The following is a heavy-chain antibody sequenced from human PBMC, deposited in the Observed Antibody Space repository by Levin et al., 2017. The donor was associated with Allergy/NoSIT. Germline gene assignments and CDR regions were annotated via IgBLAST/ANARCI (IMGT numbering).Heavy chain of an antibody. V-gene: IGHV1-2*02. CDR2: INPNSGGT. CDR3: AKHLGYGDYTPYDYGMDV. J-gene: IGHJ6*02. CDR1: GYTFTGYY. D-gene: IGHD4-17*01. Sequence: ASVKVSCKASGYTFTGYYIHWVRQAPGQGLEWMGWINPNSGGTNYAQKFQGRVTMTRDTSISTAYMELSSLRSDDTAIYYCAKHLGYGDYTPYDYGMDVWGQGTTVTVSS.